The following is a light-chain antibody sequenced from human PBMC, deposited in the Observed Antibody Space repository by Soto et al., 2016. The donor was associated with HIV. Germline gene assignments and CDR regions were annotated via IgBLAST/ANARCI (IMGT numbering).Light chain of an antibody. CDR1: QSISGW. J-gene: IGKJ1*01. CDR2: KAS. Sequence: SQSISGWLAWYQQKPGKAPKLLIYKASTLESGVPSRFSAVDLGQSSLSPSNSLQPDDFATFYCQRYYNDRPAFGQGTQVEIK. V-gene: IGKV1-5*03. CDR3: QRYYNDRPA.